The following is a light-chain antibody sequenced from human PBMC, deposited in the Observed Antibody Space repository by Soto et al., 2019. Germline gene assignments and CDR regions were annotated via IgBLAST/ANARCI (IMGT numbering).Light chain of an antibody. Sequence: QSALTQPASVSGSPGQSITISCTGTSSDFGSHNLVSWYQHEPGKAPKFLIYEVSKRPSGISTRFSGSKSGNTASLTISGLQADDEADYYCCSYAGSVLFGGGTKVTV. CDR1: SSDFGSHNL. J-gene: IGLJ2*01. V-gene: IGLV2-23*02. CDR2: EVS. CDR3: CSYAGSVL.